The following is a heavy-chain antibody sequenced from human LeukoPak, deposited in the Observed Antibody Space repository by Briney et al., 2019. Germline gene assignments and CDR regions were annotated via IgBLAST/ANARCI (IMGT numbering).Heavy chain of an antibody. CDR3: TGVTAYYFDY. Sequence: PSETLSLTCTVYGGSFSGYYWSWVRQAPGKGLEWVANIKQDGSEKYYVDSVKGRFTISRDNAKNSLYLQMNSLRAEDTAVYYCTGVTAYYFDYWGQGTLVTVSS. D-gene: IGHD1-14*01. J-gene: IGHJ4*02. V-gene: IGHV3-7*01. CDR1: GGSFSGYY. CDR2: IKQDGSEK.